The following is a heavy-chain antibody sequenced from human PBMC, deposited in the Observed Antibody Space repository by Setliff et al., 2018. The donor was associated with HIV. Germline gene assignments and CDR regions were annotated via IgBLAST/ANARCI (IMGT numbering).Heavy chain of an antibody. J-gene: IGHJ4*02. CDR1: GYSFTTLW. D-gene: IGHD3-10*01. CDR2: VFPDDSDT. V-gene: IGHV5-51*01. CDR3: ARSMGFKATTRLDF. Sequence: GESLKISCQASGYSFTTLWIAWVRQMPGKGLEWMGMVFPDDSDTRYSPSLQGQVSMSADKSINTAYLQWSSLKASDTAVYYCARSMGFKATTRLDFWGPGTLVTVSS.